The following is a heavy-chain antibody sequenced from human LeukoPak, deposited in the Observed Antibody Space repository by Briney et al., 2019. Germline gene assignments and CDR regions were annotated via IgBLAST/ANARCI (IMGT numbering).Heavy chain of an antibody. Sequence: GGSLRLSCAASGFTFSSYWMHWVRQAPGKGLVWVARINTNGSPTQYADSVKGRFTISRDNAKTTLYLQMNSLRDEDTAVYYCARHKYSYGYGRLRSFWFDPWGQGTLVTVSS. CDR2: INTNGSPT. J-gene: IGHJ5*02. CDR3: ARHKYSYGYGRLRSFWFDP. CDR1: GFTFSSYW. V-gene: IGHV3-74*01. D-gene: IGHD5-18*01.